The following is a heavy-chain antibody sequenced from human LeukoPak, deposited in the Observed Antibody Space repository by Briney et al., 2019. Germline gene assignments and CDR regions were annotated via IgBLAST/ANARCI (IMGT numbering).Heavy chain of an antibody. CDR2: IYYSGST. V-gene: IGHV4-39*01. CDR3: ARQNYDFWSGYFYYFDY. J-gene: IGHJ4*02. D-gene: IGHD3-3*01. Sequence: SETLSLTCTVSGGSLSSSSYYWGWIRQPPGKGLEWIGSIYYSGSTYYNPSLKSRVTISVDTSKNQFSLKLSSVTAADTAVYYCARQNYDFWSGYFYYFDYWGQGTLVTVSS. CDR1: GGSLSSSSYY.